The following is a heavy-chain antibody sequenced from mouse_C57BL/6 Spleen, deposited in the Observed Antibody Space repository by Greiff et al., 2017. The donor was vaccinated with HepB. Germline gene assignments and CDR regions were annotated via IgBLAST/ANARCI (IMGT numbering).Heavy chain of an antibody. CDR3: ARRRDGYYDY. D-gene: IGHD2-3*01. CDR2: IDPSDSYT. J-gene: IGHJ2*01. Sequence: QVHVKQPGAELVMPGASVKLSCKASGYTFTSYWMHWVKQRPGQGLEWIGEIDPSDSYTNYNQKFKGKSTLTVDKSSSTAYMQLSSLTSEDSAVYYCARRRDGYYDYWGQGTTLTVSS. CDR1: GYTFTSYW. V-gene: IGHV1-69*01.